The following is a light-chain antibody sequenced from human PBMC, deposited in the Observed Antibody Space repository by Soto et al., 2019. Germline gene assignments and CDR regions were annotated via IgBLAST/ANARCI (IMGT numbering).Light chain of an antibody. CDR2: DAS. V-gene: IGKV1-5*01. CDR1: QSIGSW. CDR3: QQYNSYPRT. Sequence: GDRVTITCRASQSIGSWLAWYQQKPGKAPNLLIYDASSLESGVPSRFSGSGSGTEFTLTVSSLQPDDFATYYCQQYNSYPRTFGQGTKVDIK. J-gene: IGKJ1*01.